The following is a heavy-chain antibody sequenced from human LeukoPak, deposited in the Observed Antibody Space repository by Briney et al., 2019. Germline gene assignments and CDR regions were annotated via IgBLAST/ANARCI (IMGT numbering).Heavy chain of an antibody. CDR1: GYTFTSYG. CDR3: ARAGYFDYGDYYYMDV. V-gene: IGHV1-18*01. J-gene: IGHJ6*03. CDR2: ISAYNGNT. Sequence: ASVKVSCKASGYTFTSYGISWVRQAPGQGLEWMGWISAYNGNTNYAQKLQGRVTMTTDTSTSTAYMELSRLRSDDTAVYYCARAGYFDYGDYYYMDVWGKGTTVTISS. D-gene: IGHD3-9*01.